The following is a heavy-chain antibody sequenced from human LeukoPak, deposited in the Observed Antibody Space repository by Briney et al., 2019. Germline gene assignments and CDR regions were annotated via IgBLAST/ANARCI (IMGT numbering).Heavy chain of an antibody. Sequence: GASVKVSCKASGGTFSSYAISWVRQAPGQGLEWMGGIIPIFGTANYAQKFQGRVTITADESTSTAYMELSSLRSEDTAVYYCARGGPDSSGYQDAFDIWGQGTMVTVSS. D-gene: IGHD3-22*01. V-gene: IGHV1-69*13. CDR1: GGTFSSYA. J-gene: IGHJ3*02. CDR3: ARGGPDSSGYQDAFDI. CDR2: IIPIFGTA.